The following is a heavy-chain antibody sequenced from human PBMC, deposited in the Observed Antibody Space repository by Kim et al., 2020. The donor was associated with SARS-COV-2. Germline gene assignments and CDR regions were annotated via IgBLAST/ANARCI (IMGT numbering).Heavy chain of an antibody. CDR3: ARRGLWGDYPVGAFDI. Sequence: GESLKISCKGSGYSFTSYWISWVRQMPGKGLEWMGRIDPSDSYTNYSPSFQGHVTISADKSISTAYLQWSSLKASDTAMYYCARRGLWGDYPVGAFDIWGQGTMVTVSS. V-gene: IGHV5-10-1*01. J-gene: IGHJ3*02. D-gene: IGHD4-17*01. CDR1: GYSFTSYW. CDR2: IDPSDSYT.